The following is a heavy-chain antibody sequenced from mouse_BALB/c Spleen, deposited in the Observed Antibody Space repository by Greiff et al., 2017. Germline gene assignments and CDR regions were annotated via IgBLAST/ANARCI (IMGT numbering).Heavy chain of an antibody. CDR2: ISNGGGST. V-gene: IGHV5-12-2*01. CDR3: ARHRGYYIDY. J-gene: IGHJ2*01. CDR1: GFTFSSYT. Sequence: EVKLVESGGGLVQPGGSLKLSCAASGFTFSSYTMSWVRQTPEKRLEWVAYISNGGGSTYYPDTVKGRFTISRDNAKNTLYLQMSSLKSEDTAMYYCARHRGYYIDYWGQGTTLTVSS.